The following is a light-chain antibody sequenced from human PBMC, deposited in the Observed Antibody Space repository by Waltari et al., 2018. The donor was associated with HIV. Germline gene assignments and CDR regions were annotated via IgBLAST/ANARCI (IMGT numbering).Light chain of an antibody. V-gene: IGLV2-14*01. CDR2: EVS. Sequence: QSALTQPASVSGSPGQSITISCTGTSSHVGGHNYVSWYQQHPGKAPKLIIYEVSNRPSGVSDRFSGSKSGNTASLTISGLQAEDEADYYCSSYTSSSTRLFGGGTKLTVL. CDR1: SSHVGGHNY. J-gene: IGLJ2*01. CDR3: SSYTSSSTRL.